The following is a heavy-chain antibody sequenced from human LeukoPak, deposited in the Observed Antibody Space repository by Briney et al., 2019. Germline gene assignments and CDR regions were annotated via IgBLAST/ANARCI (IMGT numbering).Heavy chain of an antibody. CDR3: AGMIGYFDY. V-gene: IGHV4-61*02. CDR1: GGSVNSGNYY. CDR2: MYTSGST. J-gene: IGHJ4*02. D-gene: IGHD3-16*01. Sequence: SQTLSLTCTVSGGSVNSGNYYWSWIRQPAGKRLEWIGRMYTSGSTNYNPSPKSRVTISRDTSRNQFSLRLSSVTAADTAVYYCAGMIGYFDYWGQGALVTVSS.